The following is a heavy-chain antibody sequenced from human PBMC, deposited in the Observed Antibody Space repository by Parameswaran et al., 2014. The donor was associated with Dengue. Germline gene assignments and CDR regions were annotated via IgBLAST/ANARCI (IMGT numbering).Heavy chain of an antibody. CDR3: ASWAGGSSSRRLDY. D-gene: IGHD6-13*01. V-gene: IGHV4-34*01. Sequence: RWIRQPPGKGLEWIGEINHSGSTNYNPSLKSRVTISVDTSKNQFSLKLSSVTAADTAVYYCASWAGGSSSRRLDYWGQGTLVTVSS. J-gene: IGHJ4*02. CDR2: INHSGST.